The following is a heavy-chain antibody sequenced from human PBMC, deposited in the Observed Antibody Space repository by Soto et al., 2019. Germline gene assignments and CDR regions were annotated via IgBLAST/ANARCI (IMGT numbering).Heavy chain of an antibody. J-gene: IGHJ6*02. CDR2: IYHSGST. V-gene: IGHV4-30-2*01. CDR3: ASYGDYGYGMDV. D-gene: IGHD4-17*01. CDR1: GGSISSGGYS. Sequence: LSLTCAVSGGSISSGGYSWSWIRQPPGKGLEWIGYIYHSGSTYYNPSLKSRVTISVDRSKNQFSLKLSSVTAADTAVYYCASYGDYGYGMDVWGQGTTVTVSS.